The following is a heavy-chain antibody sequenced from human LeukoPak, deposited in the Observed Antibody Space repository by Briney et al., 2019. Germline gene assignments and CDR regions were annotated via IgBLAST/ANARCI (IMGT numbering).Heavy chain of an antibody. CDR3: ARDLDYGDYVVNY. CDR1: GYTFTDYY. CDR2: INPNSGGT. Sequence: ASVKVSCKASGYTFTDYYMHWVRQAPGQGLEWMGWINPNSGGTNYAQKFQGWVTMTRDTSISTAYMELSRLRSDDTAVYYCARDLDYGDYVVNYWGQGTLVTVSS. D-gene: IGHD4-17*01. V-gene: IGHV1-2*04. J-gene: IGHJ4*02.